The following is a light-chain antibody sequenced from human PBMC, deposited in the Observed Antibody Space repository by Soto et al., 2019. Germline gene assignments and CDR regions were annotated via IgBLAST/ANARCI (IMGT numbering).Light chain of an antibody. Sequence: QSVLTQPPSASGSPGQSVTISCTGTSSDIGAYIYVSWYQQHPGKAPKLMISEVSRRPSGVPERFSGSKSGNTASLTVSGLQADDEAHYYCCSYAGTYTRVFGTGTKVTVL. CDR2: EVS. CDR1: SSDIGAYIY. J-gene: IGLJ1*01. CDR3: CSYAGTYTRV. V-gene: IGLV2-8*01.